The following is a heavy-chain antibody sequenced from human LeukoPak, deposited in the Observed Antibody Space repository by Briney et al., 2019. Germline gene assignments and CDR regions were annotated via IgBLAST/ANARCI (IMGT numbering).Heavy chain of an antibody. CDR2: IAHDETNR. CDR3: ARGLTPGAPDYFDY. J-gene: IGHJ4*02. CDR1: GFTFGSYA. Sequence: GGSLRLSCAASGFTFGSYAMHWVRQAPGKGLEWVAVIAHDETNRFYADSVKGRFTISRDNSMNTLYLRMNSLRPEDTAVYFCARGLTPGAPDYFDYWGQGTLVTVSS. D-gene: IGHD2-2*01. V-gene: IGHV3-30*04.